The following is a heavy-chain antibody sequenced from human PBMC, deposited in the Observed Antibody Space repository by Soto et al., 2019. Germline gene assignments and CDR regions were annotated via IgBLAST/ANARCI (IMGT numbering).Heavy chain of an antibody. D-gene: IGHD6-13*01. V-gene: IGHV3-11*05. CDR1: GFTFSDYY. Sequence: QVQLVESGGGLVKPGGSLRLSCAASGFTFSDYYMSWIRQAPGKGLEWVTYISSSSSYTNYADFVKGRFTISRDNAKNSLYLQMNSLRAEDTAVYYCARVIATAGGRRYFDLWGRGTLVTVSS. CDR3: ARVIATAGGRRYFDL. CDR2: ISSSSSYT. J-gene: IGHJ2*01.